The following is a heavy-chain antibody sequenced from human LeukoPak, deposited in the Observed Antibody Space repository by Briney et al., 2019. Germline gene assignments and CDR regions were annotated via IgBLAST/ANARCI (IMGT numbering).Heavy chain of an antibody. Sequence: SETLSLTCAVYGGSFSGYYWSWIRQPPGKWLEWIGEINHSGSTNYNPSLKSRVTISVDTSKNQFSLKLSSVTAADTAVYYCAREAQKCCSGGSCYGPGDYWGQGTLVTVSS. J-gene: IGHJ4*02. D-gene: IGHD2-15*01. CDR2: INHSGST. CDR3: AREAQKCCSGGSCYGPGDY. V-gene: IGHV4-34*01. CDR1: GGSFSGYY.